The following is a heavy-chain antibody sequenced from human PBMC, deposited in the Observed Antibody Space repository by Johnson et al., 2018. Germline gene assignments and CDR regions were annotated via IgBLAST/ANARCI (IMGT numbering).Heavy chain of an antibody. D-gene: IGHD3-16*02. CDR2: IKGDGREK. V-gene: IGHV3-7*01. CDR3: RVRQAYSWGDY. CDR1: GFTFSRYW. Sequence: VQLVQSGGGLVQPGGSLRLSCAASGFTFSRYWMSWVRQATGKGREWVANIKGDGREKYDVDSVKGRFTIASDNAKNSLYVQRNILRVEDTAVYCYRVRQAYSWGDYWCQGNLVTVSS. J-gene: IGHJ4*02.